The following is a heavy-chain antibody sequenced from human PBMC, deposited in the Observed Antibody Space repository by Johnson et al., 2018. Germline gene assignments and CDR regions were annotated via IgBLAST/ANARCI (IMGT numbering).Heavy chain of an antibody. CDR2: INQDGSVE. CDR3: AGMYCSGSNCDTDVFDI. V-gene: IGHV3-7*01. CDR1: GFTFSTYW. Sequence: EVQLLESGGGLVQPGGSLRLSCAVSGFTFSTYWMSWVRQAPGKGLEWVANINQDGSVEYYVNSVRGRFTISRDNADNSVYLQVNSLRAEDTALYYCAGMYCSGSNCDTDVFDIWGQGTMVTVSS. J-gene: IGHJ3*02. D-gene: IGHD2-15*01.